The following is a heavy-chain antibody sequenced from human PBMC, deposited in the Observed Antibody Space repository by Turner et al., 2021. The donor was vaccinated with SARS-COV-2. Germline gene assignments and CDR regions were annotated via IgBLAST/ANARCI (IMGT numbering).Heavy chain of an antibody. J-gene: IGHJ5*02. CDR1: GGFISNYY. D-gene: IGHD6-19*01. V-gene: IGHV4-59*01. CDR3: AGGPPRIAEAGTAFDP. Sequence: QVQLQESGPGLVKSSETLSLTCSVSGGFISNYYWSWIRLPPGKGLEWIGYIHHTGGNKDNPSLRSRVTMSVDTSNNQFSLRLSPVTAADTAIYFCAGGPPRIAEAGTAFDPWGQGTLVSVFS. CDR2: IHHTGGN.